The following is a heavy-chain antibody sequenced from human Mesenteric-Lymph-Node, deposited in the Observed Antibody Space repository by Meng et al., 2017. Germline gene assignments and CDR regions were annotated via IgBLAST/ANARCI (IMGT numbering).Heavy chain of an antibody. CDR2: TYYRSKWYN. J-gene: IGHJ4*02. V-gene: IGHV6-1*01. CDR3: ARESSRLFYY. CDR1: GDSVSSNSLA. D-gene: IGHD6-13*01. Sequence: SQTHSLTGAISGDSVSSNSLAWNWIRQSPSRGLEWLERTYYRSKWYNDYAESVKSRITINPDTSKNQFSLQLISVTPEDMAVYYCARESSRLFYYWDKGTLVTVSS.